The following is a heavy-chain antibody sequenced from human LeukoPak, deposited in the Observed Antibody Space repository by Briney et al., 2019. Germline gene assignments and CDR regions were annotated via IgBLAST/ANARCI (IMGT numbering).Heavy chain of an antibody. J-gene: IGHJ4*02. D-gene: IGHD4-17*01. Sequence: PGGSLRLSCAASGFTFTTYSMNWVRQAPGKGLEWVSYISASGSNIYYADSVKGRFTISRDNAKNSLYLQMSSLRDEDTAVYYCARDYYGDYYFDHWGQGTLVPVSS. CDR1: GFTFTTYS. CDR2: ISASGSNI. V-gene: IGHV3-48*02. CDR3: ARDYYGDYYFDH.